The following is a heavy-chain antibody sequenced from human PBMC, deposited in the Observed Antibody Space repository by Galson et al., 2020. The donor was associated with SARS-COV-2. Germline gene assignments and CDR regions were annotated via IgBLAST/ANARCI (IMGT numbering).Heavy chain of an antibody. V-gene: IGHV4-4*02. CDR1: GGSISSSAW. D-gene: IGHD2-21*02. Sequence: SETLSLTCAVSGGSISSSAWWGWVRQPPGKGLEWIGEIFHSGYTNYNPFLTSRVTMSLDTSKNQFSLKLSSVTAADTALYYCSGIIVTAYYCSYMDVWGKGTTVTVSS. CDR2: IFHSGYT. J-gene: IGHJ6*03. CDR3: SGIIVTAYYCSYMDV.